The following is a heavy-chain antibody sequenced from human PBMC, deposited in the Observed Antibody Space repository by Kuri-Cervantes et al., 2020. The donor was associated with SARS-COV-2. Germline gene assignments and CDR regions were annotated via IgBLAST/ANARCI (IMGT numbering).Heavy chain of an antibody. Sequence: LSLTCAASGFTFSSYWMSWVRQAPGKGLEWVSRINSDGSSTSYADSVKGRFTISRDNAKNTLYLQMNSLRAEDTAVYYCTLTGWFDPWGQGTLVTVSS. V-gene: IGHV3-74*01. J-gene: IGHJ5*02. CDR1: GFTFSSYW. CDR2: INSDGSST. D-gene: IGHD3-9*01. CDR3: TLTGWFDP.